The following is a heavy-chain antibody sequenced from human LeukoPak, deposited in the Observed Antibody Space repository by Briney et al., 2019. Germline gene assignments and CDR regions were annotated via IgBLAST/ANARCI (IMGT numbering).Heavy chain of an antibody. CDR1: GFTFSEYY. J-gene: IGHJ4*02. D-gene: IGHD3-9*01. CDR3: ARDYDILAGYHHYFDH. V-gene: IGHV3-11*01. CDR2: ISSSSDTI. Sequence: PGGSLRLSCAASGFTFSEYYMSWIRQAPGKGLEWISYISSSSDTIDYADSVRGRFTISRDNAKSSLYLQMNSLRAEDTAVYYCARDYDILAGYHHYFDHWGQGALVTVSS.